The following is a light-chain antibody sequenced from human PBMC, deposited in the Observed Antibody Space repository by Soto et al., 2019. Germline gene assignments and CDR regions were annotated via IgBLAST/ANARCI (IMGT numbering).Light chain of an antibody. Sequence: NQVTQSPSTLSASIGDRVTITCRASQSISAWLAWYHQKPGKAPKLLIYDASSLPSGVPSRFSGSGSGTEFTLTISSLPPDDFATYSCQQYSDYWTFGQGTKV. CDR2: DAS. V-gene: IGKV1-5*01. CDR3: QQYSDYWT. J-gene: IGKJ1*01. CDR1: QSISAW.